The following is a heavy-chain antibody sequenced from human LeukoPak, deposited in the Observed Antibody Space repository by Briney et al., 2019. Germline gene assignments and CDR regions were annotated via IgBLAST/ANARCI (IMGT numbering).Heavy chain of an antibody. CDR3: ARDGRYYYGSSGYPY. CDR1: GYTFTSYG. V-gene: IGHV1-18*01. Sequence: GASVKVSCKASGYTFTSYGISWVRQAPGQGLEWMGWISAYNGNTNYAQKLQGRVTMTADTSTSTAYMELRSLRSDDTAVYYCARDGRYYYGSSGYPYWGQGTLVTVSS. D-gene: IGHD3-22*01. CDR2: ISAYNGNT. J-gene: IGHJ4*02.